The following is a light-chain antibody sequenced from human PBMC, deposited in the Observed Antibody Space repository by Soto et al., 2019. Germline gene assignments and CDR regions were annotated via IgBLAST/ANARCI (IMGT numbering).Light chain of an antibody. J-gene: IGKJ2*01. CDR3: QQYGSSPPYP. Sequence: EIVLTQSPGTRSLSPGERATLSCRASQSVSSSYLAWYQQKPGQAPRLLIYGASSRATGIPDRFSGSGSGTDFTLTISRLEPEDSAGYYCQQYGSSPPYPFGQGTKLEIK. CDR2: GAS. CDR1: QSVSSSY. V-gene: IGKV3-20*01.